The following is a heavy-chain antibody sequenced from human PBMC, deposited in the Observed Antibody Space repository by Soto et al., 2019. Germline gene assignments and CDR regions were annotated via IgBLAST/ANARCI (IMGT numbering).Heavy chain of an antibody. J-gene: IGHJ6*03. Sequence: SETLSLTCAVYGGSFSGYYWSWIRQPPGKGLEWIGEINHSGSTNYNPSLKSRVTISVDTSKNQFSLKLSSVTAADTAVYYCARGRRPPTWLRWSHYYYMDVWGKGTTVTVSS. CDR3: ARGRRPPTWLRWSHYYYMDV. D-gene: IGHD5-12*01. V-gene: IGHV4-34*01. CDR2: INHSGST. CDR1: GGSFSGYY.